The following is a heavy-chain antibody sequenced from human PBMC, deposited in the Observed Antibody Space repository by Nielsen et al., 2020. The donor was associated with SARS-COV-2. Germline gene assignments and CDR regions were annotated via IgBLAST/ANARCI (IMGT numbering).Heavy chain of an antibody. D-gene: IGHD2-2*01. CDR3: AREGIRLGRFCSSTSRHLGCWFDP. CDR2: INPSGGST. Sequence: ASVKVSCKASGYTFTSYYMHWVRQAPGQGLEWMGIINPSGGSTSYAQKFQGRVTMTRDTSTSTVYMELSSLRSEDTAVYYCAREGIRLGRFCSSTSRHLGCWFDPWGQGTLVTVSS. CDR1: GYTFTSYY. J-gene: IGHJ5*02. V-gene: IGHV1-46*01.